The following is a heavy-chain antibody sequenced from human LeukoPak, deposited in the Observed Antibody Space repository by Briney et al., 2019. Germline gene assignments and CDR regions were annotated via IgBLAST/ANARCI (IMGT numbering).Heavy chain of an antibody. V-gene: IGHV1-69*05. CDR2: IIPIFGTA. J-gene: IGHJ4*02. CDR3: ARGGDSGYEY. Sequence: SLKVSCKASGGTFSSYAISWVRQAPGQGLEWMGGIIPIFGTAKYAQKFQGRVTITTDDSTSTAYMELSSLSADDTAVYYCARGGDSGYEYWGQGTLVTVSS. D-gene: IGHD5-12*01. CDR1: GGTFSSYA.